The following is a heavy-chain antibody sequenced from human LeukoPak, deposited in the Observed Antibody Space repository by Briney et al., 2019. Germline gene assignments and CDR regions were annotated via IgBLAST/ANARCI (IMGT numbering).Heavy chain of an antibody. CDR2: ISYDGSNK. V-gene: IGHV3-30-3*01. CDR1: GFTFSSYA. Sequence: GGSLRLSCAASGFTFSSYAMHWVRQAPGKGLEWVAVISYDGSNKYYADSVKGRFTTSRDNSKNTLYLQMNSLRAEDTAVYYCAIRLDYYYDSSGYGYYWGQGTLVTVSS. D-gene: IGHD3-22*01. J-gene: IGHJ4*02. CDR3: AIRLDYYYDSSGYGYY.